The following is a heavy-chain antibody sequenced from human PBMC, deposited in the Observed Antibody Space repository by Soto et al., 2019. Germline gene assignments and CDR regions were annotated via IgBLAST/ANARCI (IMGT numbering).Heavy chain of an antibody. D-gene: IGHD3-3*01. Sequence: EVQLVESGGGLVKPGGSLRLSCAASGFTFSSYSMNWVRQAPGKGLEWVSSISSSSSYIYYADSVKGRFTISRDNAKNSLYLQMNSLRAEDTAVYYCARSTVLRFLDAFDIWGQGTMVTVSS. J-gene: IGHJ3*02. V-gene: IGHV3-21*01. CDR3: ARSTVLRFLDAFDI. CDR1: GFTFSSYS. CDR2: ISSSSSYI.